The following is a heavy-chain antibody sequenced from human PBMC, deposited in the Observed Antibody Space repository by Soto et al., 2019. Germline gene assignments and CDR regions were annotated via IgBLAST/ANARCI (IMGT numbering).Heavy chain of an antibody. D-gene: IGHD3-3*01. Sequence: PGGSLRLSWAASGFTFSSYAMSWVRQAPGKGLEWVSAISGSGGDTYYADSVQGRFTISRDNSKNTLYLQMSGLRAEDTAVYYCGTQYFGSGTSGFEALDTWGKEPMVPVS. V-gene: IGHV3-23*01. CDR2: ISGSGGDT. J-gene: IGHJ3*02. CDR3: GTQYFGSGTSGFEALDT. CDR1: GFTFSSYA.